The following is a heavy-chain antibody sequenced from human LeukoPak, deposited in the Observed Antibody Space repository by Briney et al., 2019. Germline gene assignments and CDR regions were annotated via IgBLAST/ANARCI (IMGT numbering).Heavy chain of an antibody. CDR3: ASRADIASGWYKGGDQFDY. CDR2: IIPIFGTA. Sequence: SVKVSCKASGGTFSSYAISWVRQAPGQGLEWMGGIIPIFGTANYAQKFQGRVTITADESTSTAYMELSSVRSEDTAVYYCASRADIASGWYKGGDQFDYWGQGTLVTVSS. J-gene: IGHJ4*02. V-gene: IGHV1-69*13. D-gene: IGHD6-19*01. CDR1: GGTFSSYA.